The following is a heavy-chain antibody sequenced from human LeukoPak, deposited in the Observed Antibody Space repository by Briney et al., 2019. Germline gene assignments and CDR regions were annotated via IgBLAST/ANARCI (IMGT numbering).Heavy chain of an antibody. CDR2: ISSSSSYI. D-gene: IGHD3-22*01. J-gene: IGHJ4*02. CDR1: GFTLSSYS. Sequence: GGSLRLPCAASGFTLSSYSMNWVRQAPGKGLEWVSSISSSSSYIHYTDSVKGRFTISRDNTKKSLYLQMNSLRAEDTVVYYCARDRYDRSGYYDYWGQGTLVTVSS. V-gene: IGHV3-21*01. CDR3: ARDRYDRSGYYDY.